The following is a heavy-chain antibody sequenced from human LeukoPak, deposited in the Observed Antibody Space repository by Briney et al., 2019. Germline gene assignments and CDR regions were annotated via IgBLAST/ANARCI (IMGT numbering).Heavy chain of an antibody. CDR1: GGSISSSNW. Sequence: SETLSLTCAVSGGSISSSNWWSWVRQPPGKGLEWIGEIYHSGSTNYNPSLKSRVTISVDTSKNQFSLKLSSVTAADTAVYYCARGPREDAFDIWGQGTMVTVSS. V-gene: IGHV4-4*02. D-gene: IGHD1-26*01. CDR3: ARGPREDAFDI. CDR2: IYHSGST. J-gene: IGHJ3*02.